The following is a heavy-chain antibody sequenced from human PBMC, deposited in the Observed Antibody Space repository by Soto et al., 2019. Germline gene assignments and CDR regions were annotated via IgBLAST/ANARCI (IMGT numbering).Heavy chain of an antibody. CDR1: GFTFSSYA. J-gene: IGHJ3*02. V-gene: IGHV3-64D*08. CDR3: VKDAYYDSSGYYGLDAFDI. Sequence: GGSLRLSCSASGFTFSSYAMHWVRQAPGKGLEYVSAISSNGGSTYYADSVKGRFTISRDNSKNTLYLQMSSLRAEDTAVYYCVKDAYYDSSGYYGLDAFDIWGQGTMVTVSS. D-gene: IGHD3-22*01. CDR2: ISSNGGST.